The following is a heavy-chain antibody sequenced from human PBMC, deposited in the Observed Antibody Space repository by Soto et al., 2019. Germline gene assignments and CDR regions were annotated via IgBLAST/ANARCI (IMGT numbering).Heavy chain of an antibody. CDR2: ISGSGGST. CDR1: GFTFSSYA. CDR3: AKDPRYCSGGSCYAPYYYYYYMDV. J-gene: IGHJ6*03. V-gene: IGHV3-23*01. Sequence: EVQLLESGGGLVQPGGSLRLSCAASGFTFSSYAISWVRQAPGKGLEWVSAISGSGGSTYYADSVKGRFTISRDNSKNTLYLQMNSLRAEDTAVYYCAKDPRYCSGGSCYAPYYYYYYMDVWGKGTTVTVSS. D-gene: IGHD2-15*01.